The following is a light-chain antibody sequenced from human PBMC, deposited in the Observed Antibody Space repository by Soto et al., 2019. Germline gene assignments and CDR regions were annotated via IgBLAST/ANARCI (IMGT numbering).Light chain of an antibody. V-gene: IGLV2-14*01. CDR2: EVS. J-gene: IGLJ3*02. CDR1: SSDIGAYIF. Sequence: QSALAQPASLSGSPGQSITISCTGSSSDIGAYIFVSWYQQYPGKAPKLMIYEVSNRPSGISTRFSASKSGNTASLTISGLQAEDEADYYCSSYTTSSTWVFGGGTKLTVL. CDR3: SSYTTSSTWV.